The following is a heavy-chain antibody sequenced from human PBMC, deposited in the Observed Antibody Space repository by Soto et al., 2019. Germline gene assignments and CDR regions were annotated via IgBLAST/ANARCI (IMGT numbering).Heavy chain of an antibody. CDR3: ARGSWDSSGWYYFDY. Sequence: ASVKVCCEASGYTFTGYYMHWPRQAPGQGLEWMGWINPNSGGTNYAQKFQGWVTMTRDTSISTAYMELSRLRSDDTAVYYCARGSWDSSGWYYFDYWGQGTLVTVSS. V-gene: IGHV1-2*04. J-gene: IGHJ4*02. CDR1: GYTFTGYY. CDR2: INPNSGGT. D-gene: IGHD6-19*01.